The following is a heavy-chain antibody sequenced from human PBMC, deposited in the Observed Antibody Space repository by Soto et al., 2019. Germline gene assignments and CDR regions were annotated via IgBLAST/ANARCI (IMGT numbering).Heavy chain of an antibody. D-gene: IGHD3-22*01. CDR2: IDPSDSYT. V-gene: IGHV5-10-1*01. J-gene: IGHJ4*02. Sequence: GEALKISGKGSGYSFTSYWISWVRKMPGKCLEWMGRIDPSDSYTNYSPSFQGHVTISADKSISTAYLQWSSLKASDTAVYYCAARVNYYYDSSATKAYWGQGTLVTVSS. CDR3: AARVNYYYDSSATKAY. CDR1: GYSFTSYW.